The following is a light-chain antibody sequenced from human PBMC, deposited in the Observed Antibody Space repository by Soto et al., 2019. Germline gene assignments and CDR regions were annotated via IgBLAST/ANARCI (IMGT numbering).Light chain of an antibody. CDR1: KSVSNY. V-gene: IGKV3-20*01. CDR3: QQYGSSLT. Sequence: EVVLTQSPGTLSLSPGERATLACRASKSVSNYLAWYQQKSGQAPRLLIYGASSRASGIPDRFSGSGSGTDFTLTISRVEPEDFAVYYCQQYGSSLTFGRGTKV. CDR2: GAS. J-gene: IGKJ4*02.